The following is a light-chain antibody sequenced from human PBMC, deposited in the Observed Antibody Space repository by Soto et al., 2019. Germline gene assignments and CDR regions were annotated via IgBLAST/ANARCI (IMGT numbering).Light chain of an antibody. J-gene: IGLJ3*02. CDR1: SSNMGSNP. V-gene: IGLV1-44*01. Sequence: QSVLTQPPSASGTPGQRVTISCSGSSSNMGSNPVNWYQQLPGTDPQLLIDSNHQRPSGGPDRFSGSTSGTSASLAIIGRQSEDEADYYCAAWDDSMNGWVFGGGTQLTVL. CDR3: AAWDDSMNGWV. CDR2: SNH.